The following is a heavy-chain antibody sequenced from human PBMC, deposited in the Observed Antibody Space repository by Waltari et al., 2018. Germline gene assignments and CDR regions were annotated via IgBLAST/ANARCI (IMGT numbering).Heavy chain of an antibody. V-gene: IGHV3-7*01. J-gene: IGHJ4*02. D-gene: IGHD6-13*01. Sequence: EVQLVESGGGLVQPGGSLRLSCAASGFTFRSYWTSWVRQAPGQGLEWAVNIKQDGREKYYVDSVKGRFTISRDNAKNSLYLQMNSLRAEDTAVCYCARGGSSWYWWDYWGQGTLVTVSS. CDR2: IKQDGREK. CDR1: GFTFRSYW. CDR3: ARGGSSWYWWDY.